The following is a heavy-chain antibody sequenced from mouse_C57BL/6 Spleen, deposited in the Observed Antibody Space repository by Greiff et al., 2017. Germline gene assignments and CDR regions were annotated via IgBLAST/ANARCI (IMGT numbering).Heavy chain of an antibody. Sequence: QVQLQQSGAELVRPGASVTLSCKASGYTFTDYEMHWVKQTPVHGLEWIGAIDPETGGTAYNQKFKGKAILTADKSSSTAYMELRSLTSEDSAVYYCTRFTLNYYGRPAWFAYWGQGTLVTVSA. J-gene: IGHJ3*01. CDR2: IDPETGGT. CDR1: GYTFTDYE. D-gene: IGHD1-1*01. V-gene: IGHV1-15*01. CDR3: TRFTLNYYGRPAWFAY.